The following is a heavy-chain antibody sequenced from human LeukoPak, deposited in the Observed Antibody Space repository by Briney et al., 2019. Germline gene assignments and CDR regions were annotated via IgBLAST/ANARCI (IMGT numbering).Heavy chain of an antibody. CDR1: GGSISSGAYY. J-gene: IGHJ6*03. V-gene: IGHV4-61*02. Sequence: SQTLSLTCTVSGGSISSGAYYWTWIRQPAGKGLEWIGRVSSSGTTNYNPYNPSLKSRVTISVDTSKNQFSLELSSVTAADTAVYYCARGDYYYYMDVWGTGTTVTVSS. CDR3: ARGDYYYYMDV. CDR2: VSSSGTT.